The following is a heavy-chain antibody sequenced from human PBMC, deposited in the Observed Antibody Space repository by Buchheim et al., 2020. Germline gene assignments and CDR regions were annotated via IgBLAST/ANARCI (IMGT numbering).Heavy chain of an antibody. Sequence: QVQLVQSGAEVKKPGSSVKVSCKASGGTFSSYAINWVRQAPGQGLEWMGGIIPIFGPANYAQKFQGRVTITADDSTSTAYMELSSLRSEDTAVYYCARGHGYCSGGSCYSVFDSWGQGTL. D-gene: IGHD2-15*01. V-gene: IGHV1-69*01. CDR3: ARGHGYCSGGSCYSVFDS. CDR1: GGTFSSYA. J-gene: IGHJ4*02. CDR2: IIPIFGPA.